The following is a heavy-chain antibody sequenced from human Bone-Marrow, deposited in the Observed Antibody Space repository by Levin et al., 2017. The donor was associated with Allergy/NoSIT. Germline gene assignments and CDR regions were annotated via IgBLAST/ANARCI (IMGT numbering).Heavy chain of an antibody. CDR1: GGSISDNNW. V-gene: IGHV4-4*02. CDR3: AKFTWWGAGAETNFEYPPYYYYIHV. CDR2: IYHTGSA. J-gene: IGHJ6*03. D-gene: IGHD1-26*01. Sequence: SETLSLTCDVSGGSISDNNWWGWVRQPPGKALEWIGEIYHTGSAKYSSSLKSRVTISVDKSQNQFSLRLSSVTAADTAMYYCAKFTWWGAGAETNFEYPPYYYYIHVWGKGTTVTVSS.